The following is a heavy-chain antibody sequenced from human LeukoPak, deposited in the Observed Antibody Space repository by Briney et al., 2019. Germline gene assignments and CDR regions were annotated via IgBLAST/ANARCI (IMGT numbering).Heavy chain of an antibody. CDR1: GYTFTTYW. V-gene: IGHV5-51*01. D-gene: IGHD2-21*01. Sequence: GESLKISCKGSGYTFTTYWIGWVRQMPGKGLEWMGIIHPGDSDTRYSPSFQGQVTISADKSISTAYLQWSSLKASDTAIYYCAAPPLLEVILESWGQGTLVTVSS. CDR3: AAPPLLEVILES. J-gene: IGHJ4*02. CDR2: IHPGDSDT.